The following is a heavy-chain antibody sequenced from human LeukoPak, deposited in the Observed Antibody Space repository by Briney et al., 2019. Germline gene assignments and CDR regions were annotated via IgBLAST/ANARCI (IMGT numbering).Heavy chain of an antibody. D-gene: IGHD1-1*01. CDR2: IKQDGSEK. CDR3: ARASNALLQLS. Sequence: GGSLRLSCAASGFTFSNYWMIWVRQAPGKGLEWVGNIKQDGSEKYYADSVRGRFTISRDNAQTSLYLQMNSLRADDTAVYYCARASNALLQLSWGQGTLVTVSS. J-gene: IGHJ5*02. CDR1: GFTFSNYW. V-gene: IGHV3-7*02.